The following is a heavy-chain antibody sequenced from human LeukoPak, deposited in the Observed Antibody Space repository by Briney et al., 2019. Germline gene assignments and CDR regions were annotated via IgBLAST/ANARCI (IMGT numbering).Heavy chain of an antibody. CDR1: GYTFTAYY. CDR2: INPHSGGT. CDR3: ARGPLEYCSGGTCYSGRNWFDP. D-gene: IGHD2-15*01. V-gene: IGHV1-2*02. J-gene: IGHJ5*02. Sequence: GASVKVSCKASGYTFTAYYMHWVRQAPGQGLEWMGWINPHSGGTNYAQKFQGRVTMTRDTTVSTAYMELNTLTSDDTAAYYCARGPLEYCSGGTCYSGRNWFDPWGQGTLVTVSS.